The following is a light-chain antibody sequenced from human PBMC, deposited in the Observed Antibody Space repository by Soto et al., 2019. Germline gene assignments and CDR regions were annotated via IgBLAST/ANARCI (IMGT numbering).Light chain of an antibody. V-gene: IGKV3-15*01. J-gene: IGKJ4*01. CDR3: QQYNNWPPGVN. CDR2: GAS. CDR1: QSVHNY. Sequence: EIVLTPSQATLSFSPWYIADLSFNSSQSVHNYLAWYQQTPGQAPRLLIYGASTRATGIPARFSGSGSGTEFTLTISSLQSEDFAVYYCQQYNNWPPGVNFGGGTKVDIK.